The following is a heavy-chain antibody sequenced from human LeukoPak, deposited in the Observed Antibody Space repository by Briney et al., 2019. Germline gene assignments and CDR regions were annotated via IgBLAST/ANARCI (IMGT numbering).Heavy chain of an antibody. V-gene: IGHV3-23*01. J-gene: IGHJ4*02. CDR2: FSGNGGST. Sequence: GGSLRLSCAASGFTFSNYAMSWVRQAPGKGLEWVSGFSGNGGSTYYADSVKGRFTISRDNSNNTLFLQMNSLRAEDTAAYYCAKMRGSGGSHFDYWGQGTLVTVSS. CDR1: GFTFSNYA. CDR3: AKMRGSGGSHFDY. D-gene: IGHD2-15*01.